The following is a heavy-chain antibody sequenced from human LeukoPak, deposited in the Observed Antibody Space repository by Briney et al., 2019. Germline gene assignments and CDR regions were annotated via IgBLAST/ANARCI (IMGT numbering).Heavy chain of an antibody. CDR3: TTDTWYSAGH. J-gene: IGHJ4*02. V-gene: IGHV3-7*03. CDR1: GFIFSGSW. D-gene: IGHD2-15*01. Sequence: GGSLRLSCTASGFIFSGSWMAWIRQAPGKGLEWVAIIKKDGSEKYYVDSMKGRFTISRDNAKNSLFLQMNSLRAEDTATYYCTTDTWYSAGHWGQGTLVTVSS. CDR2: IKKDGSEK.